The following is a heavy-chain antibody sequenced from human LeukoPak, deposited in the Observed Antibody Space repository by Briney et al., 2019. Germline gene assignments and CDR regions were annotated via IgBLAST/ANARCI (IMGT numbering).Heavy chain of an antibody. Sequence: GASVKVSCTASGYTFTSYGISWVRQAPGQGLEWMGWISAYNGNTNYAQKLQGRVTMTTDTSTSTAYMELRSLRSDDTAVYYCARDLRYFDWLLRTVFDYWGQGTLVTVSS. CDR2: ISAYNGNT. CDR3: ARDLRYFDWLLRTVFDY. D-gene: IGHD3-9*01. CDR1: GYTFTSYG. J-gene: IGHJ4*02. V-gene: IGHV1-18*04.